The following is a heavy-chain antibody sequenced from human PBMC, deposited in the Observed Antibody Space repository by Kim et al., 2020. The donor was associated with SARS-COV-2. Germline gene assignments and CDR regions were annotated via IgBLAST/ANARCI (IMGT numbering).Heavy chain of an antibody. CDR3: ARYPSIGYFDY. J-gene: IGHJ4*02. V-gene: IGHV4-39*01. D-gene: IGHD1-26*01. Sequence: SETLSLTCTVSGGSICSSCYYWGWIRQPPGKGLEWIGSIYYSGSTYYNPSLKSRVTISVDTTKNQFSLKLSTVTAADTAVSYCARYPSIGYFDYWGQGTL. CDR2: IYYSGST. CDR1: GGSICSSCYY.